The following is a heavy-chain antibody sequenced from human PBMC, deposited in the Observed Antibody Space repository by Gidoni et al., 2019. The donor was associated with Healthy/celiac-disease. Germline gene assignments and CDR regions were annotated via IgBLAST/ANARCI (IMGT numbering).Heavy chain of an antibody. J-gene: IGHJ4*02. CDR3: ARAGRSTVVTRADY. Sequence: QVQLVLSGSELKKPGASVKVSCQASGYPFTSYAMNCVRQAPGQGLDGMGWINTNTGNPTYAKGVTGRFVFSLDTSVSTAYLQISSLKAEDTAVYYCARAGRSTVVTRADYWGQGTLVTVSS. CDR2: INTNTGNP. V-gene: IGHV7-4-1*02. CDR1: GYPFTSYA. D-gene: IGHD4-17*01.